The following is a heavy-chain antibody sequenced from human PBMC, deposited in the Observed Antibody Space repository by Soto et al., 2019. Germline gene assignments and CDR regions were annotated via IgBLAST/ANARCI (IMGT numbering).Heavy chain of an antibody. V-gene: IGHV4-34*01. Sequence: QVQLQQWGAGLLKPSETLSLTCAVYGGSFSGYYWTWIRQPPGTGLEWIGEINHSGSTNYNPSLKSRVTISVDTSKYQFSLKLTSVTAADTAVYYCARDKITGLFDYWGQRTLVTVSS. CDR3: ARDKITGLFDY. CDR1: GGSFSGYY. J-gene: IGHJ4*02. D-gene: IGHD2-8*02. CDR2: INHSGST.